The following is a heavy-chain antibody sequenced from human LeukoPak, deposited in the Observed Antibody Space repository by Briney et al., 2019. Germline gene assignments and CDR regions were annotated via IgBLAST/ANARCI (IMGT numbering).Heavy chain of an antibody. CDR1: GGSIGNYY. CDR2: VHYTGST. J-gene: IGHJ4*02. CDR3: ARAGNSYDTGYYFDY. D-gene: IGHD3-16*01. Sequence: PSETLSLTCSVSGGSIGNYYWTWIRQPPGKGLEWIGYVHYTGSTYSNPSLESRVTISVDTSKKQFSLKVTSVTAANTAVYYCARAGNSYDTGYYFDYWGQGTLVTVSS. V-gene: IGHV4-59*12.